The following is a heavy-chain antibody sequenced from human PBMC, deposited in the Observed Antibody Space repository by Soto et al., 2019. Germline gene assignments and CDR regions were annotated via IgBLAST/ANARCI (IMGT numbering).Heavy chain of an antibody. Sequence: KSSETLYLTGAVSVDSISNYYWSWIRQRPGKRLEWIGYIYYTGSTAYNPSLESRVTMSVDTSKNQFSLKLSSVNAADTAVYYCAKYRRTEAEGFTLDYWGRGTLVTVSS. CDR3: AKYRRTEAEGFTLDY. CDR1: VDSISNYY. CDR2: IYYTGST. D-gene: IGHD6-13*01. V-gene: IGHV4-59*01. J-gene: IGHJ4*02.